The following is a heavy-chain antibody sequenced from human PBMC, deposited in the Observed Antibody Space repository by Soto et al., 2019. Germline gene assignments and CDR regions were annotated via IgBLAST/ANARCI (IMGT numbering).Heavy chain of an antibody. CDR1: GFSLTTTDMG. Sequence: QITLKESGPTLVKPTQTLTLTCSFSGFSLTTTDMGVGWIRQPPGKALEWLALIYWNDNEHYSPSLKSRLTISKTTSKKQVVLTMTNLDPVDTAKYYCVCSVLHQWQGSGYSGADCWGQGTLVIVSS. J-gene: IGHJ4*02. CDR2: IYWNDNE. CDR3: VCSVLHQWQGSGYSGADC. V-gene: IGHV2-5*01. D-gene: IGHD5-12*01.